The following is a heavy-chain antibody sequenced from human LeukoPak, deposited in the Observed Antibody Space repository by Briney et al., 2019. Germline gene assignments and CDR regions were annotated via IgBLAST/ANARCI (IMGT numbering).Heavy chain of an antibody. Sequence: ASVQVSCRASGYIFTGYWIHWVRQAPGQGLEWMGFINPNSGNTNYAQKFQGRVTMTRDMSINTAYMELNGLTGDDTAVYYCAREMRPVTTTLVAYWGQGTLVTVS. CDR1: GYIFTGYW. CDR2: INPNSGNT. J-gene: IGHJ4*02. D-gene: IGHD1-1*01. CDR3: AREMRPVTTTLVAY. V-gene: IGHV1-2*02.